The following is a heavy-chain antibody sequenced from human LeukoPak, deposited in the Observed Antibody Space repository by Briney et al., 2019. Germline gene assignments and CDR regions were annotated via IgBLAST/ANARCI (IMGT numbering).Heavy chain of an antibody. CDR3: ATDVGYS. CDR1: GFIFSNYW. V-gene: IGHV3-7*01. D-gene: IGHD6-13*01. Sequence: PGGSLRLSCAASGFIFSNYWMSWVRQAPGKGLEWVATITHVGGEKYYVDSVKGRFTISRDNAESSLSLQMNSLRGDDTAMYYCATDVGYSWGQGTLVTVSS. J-gene: IGHJ5*02. CDR2: ITHVGGEK.